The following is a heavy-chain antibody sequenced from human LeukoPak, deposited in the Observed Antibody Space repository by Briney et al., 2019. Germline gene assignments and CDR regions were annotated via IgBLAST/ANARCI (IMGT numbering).Heavy chain of an antibody. J-gene: IGHJ6*02. V-gene: IGHV3-23*01. Sequence: GGSLRLSCAASGFTFSSYSMNWVRQAPGKGLEWVSSISESGGSTYYADSVKGRFTISRDNSKNTLYLQMNSLRAEDTAVYYCAKAAYYYGMDVWGQGTTVTVSS. CDR1: GFTFSSYS. CDR3: AKAAYYYGMDV. CDR2: ISESGGST.